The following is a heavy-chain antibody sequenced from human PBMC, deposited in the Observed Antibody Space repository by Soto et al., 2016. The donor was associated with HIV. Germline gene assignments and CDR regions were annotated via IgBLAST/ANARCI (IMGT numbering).Heavy chain of an antibody. Sequence: EMQVVESGGGLVKPGGSLRVSCIASGFTFSNAWMTWVRQAPGKGLEWVGRIKSRSEGGTPDYAEPVKGRFSISRDDSTNTLYLQMNNLTMEDTAVYYCAIDKKAVGGGLYWGQGTLVTVSS. D-gene: IGHD6-19*01. CDR2: IKSRSEGGTP. V-gene: IGHV3-15*01. CDR3: AIDKKAVGGGLY. J-gene: IGHJ4*02. CDR1: GFTFSNAW.